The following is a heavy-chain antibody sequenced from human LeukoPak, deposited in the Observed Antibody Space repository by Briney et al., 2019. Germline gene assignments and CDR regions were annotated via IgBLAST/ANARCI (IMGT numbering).Heavy chain of an antibody. CDR3: ARVGAAAAWFDP. D-gene: IGHD6-13*01. J-gene: IGHJ5*02. V-gene: IGHV4-59*12. Sequence: SETLSLTCTVSGGSINSDYWSWLRQPPGKGPEWIGYIYHSGNTNYNPSLKSRVTISVDKSKNQFSLKLSSVTAADTAVYYCARVGAAAAWFDPWGQGTLVTVSS. CDR2: IYHSGNT. CDR1: GGSINSDY.